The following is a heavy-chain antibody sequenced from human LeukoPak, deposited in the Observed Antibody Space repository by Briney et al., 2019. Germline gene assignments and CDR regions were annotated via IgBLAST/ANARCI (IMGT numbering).Heavy chain of an antibody. CDR1: GFTFSSYA. V-gene: IGHV3-30*04. D-gene: IGHD6-25*01. Sequence: GRSLRLSCAASGFTFSSYAMHWVRQAPGKGLEWVAVISYDGSNKYYADSVKGRFTISRDNSKNTLYLQMNSLRAEDTAVYYCARERLRANCFDPWGQGTLVTVSS. CDR3: ARERLRANCFDP. J-gene: IGHJ5*02. CDR2: ISYDGSNK.